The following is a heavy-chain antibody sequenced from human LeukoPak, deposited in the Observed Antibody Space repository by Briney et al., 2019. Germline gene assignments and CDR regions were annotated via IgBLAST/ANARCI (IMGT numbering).Heavy chain of an antibody. D-gene: IGHD7-27*01. CDR2: ISGCGGRT. V-gene: IGHV3-23*01. J-gene: IGHJ3*02. CDR3: AKDISNTNWDAFDI. CDR1: GFTFSSYA. Sequence: GGSLRLSCAASGFTFSSYAMSWVRQAPGKGLEWVSGISGCGGRTYYADSVKGRFTISRDNSKNTLYLQMNSLGAEDTAVYYCAKDISNTNWDAFDIWGQGTMVTVSS.